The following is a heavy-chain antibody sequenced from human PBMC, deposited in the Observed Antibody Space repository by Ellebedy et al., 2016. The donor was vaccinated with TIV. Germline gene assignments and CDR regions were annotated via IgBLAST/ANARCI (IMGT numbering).Heavy chain of an antibody. CDR1: GDSISGYY. CDR2: IYSIGSG. D-gene: IGHD6-19*01. J-gene: IGHJ4*02. Sequence: MPGGSLRLSCTVSGDSISGYYWSWIRQPPGKGLEWIGYIYSIGSGEYNPSLKSRVTMSVDTSRGQFSLRLNSVTAAATAVYYCARSGGWYTPYDYWGQGTLVTVSS. CDR3: ARSGGWYTPYDY. V-gene: IGHV4-59*01.